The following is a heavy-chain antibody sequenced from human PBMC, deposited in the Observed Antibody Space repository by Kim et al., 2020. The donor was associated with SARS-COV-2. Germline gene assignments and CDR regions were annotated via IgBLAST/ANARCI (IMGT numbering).Heavy chain of an antibody. J-gene: IGHJ4*02. D-gene: IGHD6-19*01. CDR1: GYTFTDYY. CDR3: ARRERTGWSIDY. V-gene: IGHV1-2*06. Sequence: ASVKDSCKASGYTFTDYYMHWVRQAPGQGLEWVGRINPNSGGTTYAQKFQGRVTMTRDPSINTAYMELSSLRSDDTAVYYCARRERTGWSIDYWGQGTLV. CDR2: INPNSGGT.